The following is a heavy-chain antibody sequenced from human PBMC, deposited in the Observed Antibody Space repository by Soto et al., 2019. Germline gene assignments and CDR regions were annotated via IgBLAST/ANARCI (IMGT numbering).Heavy chain of an antibody. Sequence: QVQLVESGGGVVQPGRSLRLSCAASGFTFSSYGMHWVRQAPGKRLEWVAVISYDGSNKYYADSVKGRFTISRDNSKNMLYLQMNSLRAEDTAVYYCAKDLAAAGTYFDYWGQGTLVTVSS. CDR1: GFTFSSYG. CDR2: ISYDGSNK. D-gene: IGHD6-13*01. CDR3: AKDLAAAGTYFDY. V-gene: IGHV3-30*18. J-gene: IGHJ4*02.